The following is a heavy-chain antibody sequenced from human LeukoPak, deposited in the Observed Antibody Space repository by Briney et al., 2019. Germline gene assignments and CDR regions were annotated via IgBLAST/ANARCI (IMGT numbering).Heavy chain of an antibody. CDR2: IKQDGNEK. Sequence: GGSLRLSCVASGFTFSDYWMTWVRQAPGTGLEWVANIKQDGNEKYYVDSVKGRFTISRDNAKNSLYLQMNSLRAEDTALYHCARFSAVAGTDYWGQGTQVTVSS. CDR1: GFTFSDYW. J-gene: IGHJ4*02. CDR3: ARFSAVAGTDY. V-gene: IGHV3-7*03. D-gene: IGHD6-19*01.